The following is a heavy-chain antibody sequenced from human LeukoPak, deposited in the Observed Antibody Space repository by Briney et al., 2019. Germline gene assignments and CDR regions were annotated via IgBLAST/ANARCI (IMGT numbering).Heavy chain of an antibody. CDR2: IYSSGTT. V-gene: IGHV4-61*02. CDR1: GGSISSGSYY. CDR3: ARDRLRLLPAFDI. D-gene: IGHD6-19*01. Sequence: PSETLSLTCTVSGGSISSGSYYWSWIRQPAGKGLEWIGRIYSSGTTNYNPPLKSRVTISVDTSKNQFSLKLTSVTAADTAVYYCARDRLRLLPAFDIWGQGTMVTVSS. J-gene: IGHJ3*02.